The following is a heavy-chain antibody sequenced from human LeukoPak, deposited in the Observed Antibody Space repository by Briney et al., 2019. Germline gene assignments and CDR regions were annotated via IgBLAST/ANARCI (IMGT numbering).Heavy chain of an antibody. CDR3: ARDRTDSSGWYYFDY. D-gene: IGHD6-19*01. J-gene: IGHJ4*02. V-gene: IGHV4-59*01. CDR2: IYYSGST. CDR1: GGSISSYY. Sequence: SETLSLTCTVSGGSISSYYWSWIRQPPGKGLEWIGYIYYSGSTNYNPSLKSRVTISVDTSKNQFSLKLSSVTAAGTAVYYCARDRTDSSGWYYFDYWGQGTLVTVSS.